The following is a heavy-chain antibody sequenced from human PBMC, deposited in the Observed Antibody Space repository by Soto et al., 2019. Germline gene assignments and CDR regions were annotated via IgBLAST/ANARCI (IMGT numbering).Heavy chain of an antibody. V-gene: IGHV3-21*01. CDR3: ARDPYIAAAGTFDY. Sequence: PGGSLRLSCAASGFTFSSYSMNWVRQAPGKGLEWVSYISRSSSYIYYADSVKGRFTISRDNAKNSLYLQMNSLRAEDTAVYYCARDPYIAAAGTFDYWGQGTLVTVSS. J-gene: IGHJ4*02. CDR2: ISRSSSYI. CDR1: GFTFSSYS. D-gene: IGHD6-13*01.